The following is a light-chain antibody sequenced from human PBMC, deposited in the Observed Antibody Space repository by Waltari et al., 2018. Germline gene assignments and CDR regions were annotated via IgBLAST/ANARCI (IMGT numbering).Light chain of an antibody. J-gene: IGKJ4*01. Sequence: DIPMTQSPSSLSPSVADRVILTSRPSQAISTFLAWFQLKPGKAPKSLIYAASTLQTGVSSNFSCSGSWTDFTLTISSLQPGDCATYYCQQYSTFPPTFGGGTRVEI. CDR2: AAS. V-gene: IGKV1-16*02. CDR3: QQYSTFPPT. CDR1: QAISTF.